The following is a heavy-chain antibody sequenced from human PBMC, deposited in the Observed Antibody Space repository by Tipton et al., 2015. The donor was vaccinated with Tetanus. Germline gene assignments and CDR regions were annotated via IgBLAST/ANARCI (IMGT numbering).Heavy chain of an antibody. CDR3: ARGGQLRFLAWMFPTWFHP. CDR1: GDSITRDGYS. J-gene: IGHJ5*02. CDR2: ISDGGQS. Sequence: TLSLTCTVSGDSITRDGYSWHWIRQPPGKGLEWIGYISDGGQSYYSPSLERRATISRDMSNNHFSLKLTSVTAADTAVYYCARGGQLRFLAWMFPTWFHPWGQGTLVSVSS. D-gene: IGHD3-3*01. V-gene: IGHV4-30-2*01.